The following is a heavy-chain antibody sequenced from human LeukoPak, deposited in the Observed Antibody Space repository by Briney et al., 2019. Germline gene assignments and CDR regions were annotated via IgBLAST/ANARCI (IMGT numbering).Heavy chain of an antibody. Sequence: ASVKVSCKASGYTFTYFDLHWVRQAPGQGLEWMGWISPYSSNTNYAQKFQGRVTMTTDTSTSTAYMELRSLRSEDTAVYYCARALITVDIVATIAFDYWGQGTLVTVSS. CDR1: GYTFTYFD. CDR3: ARALITVDIVATIAFDY. D-gene: IGHD5-12*01. CDR2: ISPYSSNT. V-gene: IGHV1-18*04. J-gene: IGHJ4*02.